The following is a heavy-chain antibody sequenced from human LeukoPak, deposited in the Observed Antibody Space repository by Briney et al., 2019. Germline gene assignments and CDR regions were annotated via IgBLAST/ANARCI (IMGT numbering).Heavy chain of an antibody. CDR1: GFTFSSYS. CDR3: ARDSMIVVVIRPLDY. D-gene: IGHD3-22*01. J-gene: IGHJ4*02. CDR2: ISSSSSYI. Sequence: PGGSLGLSCAASGFTFSSYSMNWVRQAPGKGLEWVSSISSSSSYIYYADSVKGRFTISRDNAKNSLYLQMNSLRAEDTAVYYCARDSMIVVVIRPLDYWGQGTLVTVSS. V-gene: IGHV3-21*01.